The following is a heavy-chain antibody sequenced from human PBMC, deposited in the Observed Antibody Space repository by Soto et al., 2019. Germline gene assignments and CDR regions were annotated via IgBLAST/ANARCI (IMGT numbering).Heavy chain of an antibody. Sequence: QVQLVESGGGVVQPGRSLRLSCAASGFTFSSYAMHWVRQAPGKGLEWVAVISYDGSNKYYADSVKGRFTISRDNSKNTLYLQMNSLRAEDTAVYYCAREGRITMTVVVITTGYYFDYWGQGTLVTVSS. CDR2: ISYDGSNK. CDR3: AREGRITMTVVVITTGYYFDY. V-gene: IGHV3-30-3*01. J-gene: IGHJ4*02. D-gene: IGHD3-22*01. CDR1: GFTFSSYA.